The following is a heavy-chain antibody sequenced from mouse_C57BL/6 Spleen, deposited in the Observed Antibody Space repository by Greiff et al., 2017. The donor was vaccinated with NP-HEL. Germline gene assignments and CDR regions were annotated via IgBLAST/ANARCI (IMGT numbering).Heavy chain of an antibody. CDR1: GYTFTDYY. Sequence: EVQLQQSGPVLVKPGASVKMSCKASGYTFTDYYMNWVKQSHGKSLEWIGVINPYNGGTSYNQKFKGKATLTVDKSSSTAYMELNSLTSEDSAVYYCARYTTVVYFDYWGQGTTLTVSS. D-gene: IGHD1-1*01. CDR3: ARYTTVVYFDY. V-gene: IGHV1-19*01. CDR2: INPYNGGT. J-gene: IGHJ2*01.